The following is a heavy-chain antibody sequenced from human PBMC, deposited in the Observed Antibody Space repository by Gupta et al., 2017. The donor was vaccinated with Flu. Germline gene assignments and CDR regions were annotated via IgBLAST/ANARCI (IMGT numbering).Heavy chain of an antibody. J-gene: IGHJ6*02. CDR3: ASSRAAAGRYVGYYGMDV. Sequence: QVQLQQWGAGLLKPSETLSLTCAVYGGSFSGYYWSWIRQPPGKGLEWIGEINHSGSTNYNPSLKSRVTISVDTSKNQFSLKLSSVTAADTAVYYCASSRAAAGRYVGYYGMDVWGQGTTVTVSS. V-gene: IGHV4-34*01. D-gene: IGHD6-13*01. CDR2: INHSGST. CDR1: GGSFSGYY.